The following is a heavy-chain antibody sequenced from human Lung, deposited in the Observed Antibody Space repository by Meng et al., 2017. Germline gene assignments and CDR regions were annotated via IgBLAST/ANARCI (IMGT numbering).Heavy chain of an antibody. CDR2: ISVYNVNT. D-gene: IGHD6-19*01. CDR1: GYPFTNYG. CDR3: ARSPHSSGWPNFDS. J-gene: IGHJ4*02. V-gene: IGHV1-18*01. Sequence: QVHLVQSGAEVREPGASVKVSCKASGYPFTNYGISWVRQAPGQGLEWMGWISVYNVNTKYAQKFQGRVTMTTDTSTSTTYMELRSLRSDDTGVYYCARSPHSSGWPNFDSWGQGTLVTVSS.